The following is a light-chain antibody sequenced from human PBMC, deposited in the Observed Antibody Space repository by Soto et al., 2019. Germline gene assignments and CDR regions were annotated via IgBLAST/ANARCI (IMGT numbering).Light chain of an antibody. CDR3: QQYNTYST. CDR1: QSISRW. CDR2: DAS. V-gene: IGKV1-5*01. Sequence: DIQMTQSPSSLSASVGDRVTITCRASQSISRWLAWYQQKPGKAPKALIYDASTLRSGVPSRFSGGGSGTEFTLTISSLQPDDFATYYCQQYNTYSTFGQRTRLEIK. J-gene: IGKJ5*01.